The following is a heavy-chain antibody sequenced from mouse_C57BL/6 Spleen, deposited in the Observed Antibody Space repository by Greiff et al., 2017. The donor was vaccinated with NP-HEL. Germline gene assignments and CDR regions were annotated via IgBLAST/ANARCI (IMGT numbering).Heavy chain of an antibody. CDR2: IYPGDGDT. Sequence: QVQLQQPGPELVKPGASVKISCKASGYAFSSSWMHWVKQRPGKGLEWIGRIYPGDGDTHYNGKFKGKATLTADKSSSTAYMQLSSLTSEDSAVYFYSGERTYDYNPWFAYWGQGTLVTVSA. V-gene: IGHV1-82*01. J-gene: IGHJ3*01. CDR1: GYAFSSSW. D-gene: IGHD2-4*01. CDR3: SGERTYDYNPWFAY.